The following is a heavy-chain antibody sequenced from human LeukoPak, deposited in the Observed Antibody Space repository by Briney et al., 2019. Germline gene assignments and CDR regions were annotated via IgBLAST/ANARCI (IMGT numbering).Heavy chain of an antibody. Sequence: PGRSLRLSCAASGLTFSNYGMHWVRQAPGKGLEWVAVIWYDGSNKYYADSVRGRFTISRDNSKNTLYLQMNSLRAEDTAVYFCARDGFPGAVTQNEGGWFFDLWGRGTLVTVSS. CDR1: GLTFSNYG. V-gene: IGHV3-33*01. CDR2: IWYDGSNK. CDR3: ARDGFPGAVTQNEGGWFFDL. J-gene: IGHJ2*01. D-gene: IGHD4-17*01.